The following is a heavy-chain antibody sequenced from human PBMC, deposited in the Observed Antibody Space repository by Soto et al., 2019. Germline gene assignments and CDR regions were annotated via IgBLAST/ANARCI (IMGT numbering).Heavy chain of an antibody. D-gene: IGHD3-3*01. CDR2: ISTDNGNT. Sequence: QVQLVQSGAEVKKPGASVKVSCKASGYTFTNSGISWVRQAPGQGLEWMGWISTDNGNTNYAQHLQGRVSMTTDTSTSTAYMDLRSLRSDDTAVYYCARDQGITTFSMYYYGMDVWGQGTTVTVSS. V-gene: IGHV1-18*01. CDR3: ARDQGITTFSMYYYGMDV. J-gene: IGHJ6*02. CDR1: GYTFTNSG.